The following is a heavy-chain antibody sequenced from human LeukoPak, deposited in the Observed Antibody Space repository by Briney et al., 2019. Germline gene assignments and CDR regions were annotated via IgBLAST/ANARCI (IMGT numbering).Heavy chain of an antibody. D-gene: IGHD1-1*01. CDR3: ARDPTNWIDY. CDR2: ISAYNGNT. V-gene: IGHV1-18*01. CDR1: GYTFTSYG. Sequence: ASVKVSCKASGYTFTSYGISWVRQAPGQGLEWMGWISAYNGNTNYVQKRQGRVTMTRDTSSSTAYMELSRLTSDDTAVYYCARDPTNWIDYWGQGTLVTVSS. J-gene: IGHJ4*02.